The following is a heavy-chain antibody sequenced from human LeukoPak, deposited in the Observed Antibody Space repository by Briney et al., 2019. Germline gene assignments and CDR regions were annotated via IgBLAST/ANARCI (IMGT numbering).Heavy chain of an antibody. CDR2: IKQDGSEK. D-gene: IGHD3-22*01. V-gene: IGHV3-7*03. J-gene: IGHJ6*03. Sequence: GGSLRLSCAASGFTFSSYWMSWVRQAPGKGLEWVANIKQDGSEKYYVDSVKGRFTISRDNAKNSLYLQMNSLRAEDTALYYCAKGSGLYYYYYMDVWGKGTTVTVSS. CDR3: AKGSGLYYYYYMDV. CDR1: GFTFSSYW.